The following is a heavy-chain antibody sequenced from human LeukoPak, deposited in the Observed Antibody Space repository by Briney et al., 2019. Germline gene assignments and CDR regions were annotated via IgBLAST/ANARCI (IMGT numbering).Heavy chain of an antibody. Sequence: GGSLRLSCAASGFTFSSYWMSWVRQAPGKGLEWVANIKQDGSEKYYVDSVKGRFTISRDNAKNSLYLQMNSLRAEDTAVYYCARARYYYDSSGYYPRTTFDYWGQGTLVTVSS. CDR3: ARARYYYDSSGYYPRTTFDY. CDR1: GFTFSSYW. D-gene: IGHD3-22*01. J-gene: IGHJ4*02. V-gene: IGHV3-7*01. CDR2: IKQDGSEK.